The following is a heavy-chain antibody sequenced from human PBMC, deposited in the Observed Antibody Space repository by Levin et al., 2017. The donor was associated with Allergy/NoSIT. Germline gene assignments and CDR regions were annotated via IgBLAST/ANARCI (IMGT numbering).Heavy chain of an antibody. Sequence: SETLSLTCTVSGGSISSYYWSWIRQPPGKGLEWIGYIYYSGSTNYNPSLKSRVTISVDTSKNQFSLKLSSVTAADTAVYYCAREGRGLTIGAVDYWGQGTLVTVSS. D-gene: IGHD3-16*01. CDR2: IYYSGST. V-gene: IGHV4-59*01. CDR1: GGSISSYY. CDR3: AREGRGLTIGAVDY. J-gene: IGHJ4*02.